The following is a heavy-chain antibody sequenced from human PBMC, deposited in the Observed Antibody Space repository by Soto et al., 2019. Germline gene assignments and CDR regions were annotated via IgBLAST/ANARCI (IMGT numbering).Heavy chain of an antibody. J-gene: IGHJ6*02. D-gene: IGHD2-15*01. CDR1: GGTFSSYA. V-gene: IGHV1-69*01. Sequence: QVQLVQSGAEVKKPGSSVKVSCKASGGTFSSYAISWVRQAPGQGLEWMGGLIPIFGTANYAQKFQGRVTITADESTSTAYVELSSLRAEDTAVYYCARDGPSGGSCYACYYGMDVWGQGPTVTVSS. CDR3: ARDGPSGGSCYACYYGMDV. CDR2: LIPIFGTA.